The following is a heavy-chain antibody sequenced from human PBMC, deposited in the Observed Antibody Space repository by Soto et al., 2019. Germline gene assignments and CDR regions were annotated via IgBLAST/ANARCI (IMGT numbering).Heavy chain of an antibody. D-gene: IGHD3-3*01. Sequence: GGSLRLSCAASGFTFSSYGMHWVRQAPGKGLEWVAVISYDGSNKYYADSVKGRFTISRDNSKNTLYLQMNSLRAEDTAVYYCAKTRFLEWLRDGMDVWGQGTTVTVAS. V-gene: IGHV3-30*18. CDR1: GFTFSSYG. J-gene: IGHJ6*02. CDR2: ISYDGSNK. CDR3: AKTRFLEWLRDGMDV.